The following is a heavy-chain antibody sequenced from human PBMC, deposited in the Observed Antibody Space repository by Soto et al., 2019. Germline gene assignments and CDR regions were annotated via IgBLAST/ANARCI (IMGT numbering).Heavy chain of an antibody. J-gene: IGHJ4*02. CDR1: GDSMSSRSYY. CDR2: IYYSGST. CDR3: ARRLSYTQGAVAWGSPFDS. V-gene: IGHV4-39*01. Sequence: QLQLQESGPGLVKPSETLSLICSVSGDSMSSRSYYWGWIRQSPGKGLEWIGSIYYSGSTYYNPSLQSRVTISVDTSKNQFSLKLSPVTAADTAVYYCARRLSYTQGAVAWGSPFDSWGQGTLVTVSS. D-gene: IGHD6-19*01.